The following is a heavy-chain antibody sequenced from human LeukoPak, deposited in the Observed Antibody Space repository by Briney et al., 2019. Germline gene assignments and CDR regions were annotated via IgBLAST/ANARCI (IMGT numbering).Heavy chain of an antibody. V-gene: IGHV1-18*01. CDR1: GYTFTSYG. CDR2: ISAYNGNT. Sequence: ASVKVSCKASGYTFTSYGISWVRQDPGQGLEWMGWISAYNGNTNYAQKLQGRVTMTTDTSTSTAYMELRSLRSGDTAVYYCARDTAYDPPYYYYGMDVWGQGTTVTVSS. D-gene: IGHD5-12*01. J-gene: IGHJ6*02. CDR3: ARDTAYDPPYYYYGMDV.